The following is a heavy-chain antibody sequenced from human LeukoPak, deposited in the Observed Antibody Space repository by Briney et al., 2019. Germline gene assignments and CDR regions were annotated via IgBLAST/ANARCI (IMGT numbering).Heavy chain of an antibody. D-gene: IGHD6-19*01. CDR1: GYTFTSYG. CDR3: ARDRLGLVLGRVNWFDP. V-gene: IGHV1-18*01. J-gene: IGHJ5*02. CDR2: ISAYNGNT. Sequence: ASVKVSCKASGYTFTSYGISWVRQAPGQGLEWMGWISAYNGNTNYAQKLQGRVTMTTDTSTSTAYMELRSLRSDDTAVYYCARDRLGLVLGRVNWFDPWGQGTLVTASS.